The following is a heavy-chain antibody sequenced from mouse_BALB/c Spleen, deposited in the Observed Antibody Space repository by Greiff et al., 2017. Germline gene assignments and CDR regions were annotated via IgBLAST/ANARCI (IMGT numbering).Heavy chain of an antibody. Sequence: EVQLQQSGPELVKPGASVKISCKASGYSFTGYYMHWVKQSHVKSLEWIGRINPYNGATSYNQNFKDKASLTVDKSSSTAYMELHSLTSEDSAVYYCARAYDYDDYWGQGTTLTVSS. V-gene: IGHV1-31*01. D-gene: IGHD2-4*01. CDR3: ARAYDYDDY. CDR2: INPYNGAT. CDR1: GYSFTGYY. J-gene: IGHJ2*01.